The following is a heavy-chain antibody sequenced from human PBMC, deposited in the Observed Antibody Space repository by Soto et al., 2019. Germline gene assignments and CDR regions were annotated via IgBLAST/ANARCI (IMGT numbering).Heavy chain of an antibody. J-gene: IGHJ6*02. CDR3: ARDVEHPTYYYGSGASGMDV. CDR2: ISAYNGNT. D-gene: IGHD3-10*01. CDR1: GYTFTSYG. V-gene: IGHV1-18*01. Sequence: ASVKVSCKASGYTFTSYGISWVRQAPGQGLEWMGWISAYNGNTNYAQKLQGRVTMTTDTSTSTAYMELRSLRSDDTAVYYCARDVEHPTYYYGSGASGMDVWGQGTTVTVSS.